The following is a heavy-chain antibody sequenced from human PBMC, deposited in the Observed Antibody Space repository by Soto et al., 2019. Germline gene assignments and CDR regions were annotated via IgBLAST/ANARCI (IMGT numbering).Heavy chain of an antibody. J-gene: IGHJ3*02. CDR3: ARGIVGATTFAFDI. D-gene: IGHD1-26*01. CDR2: IYYSGST. V-gene: IGHV4-59*01. Sequence: LSLTCTVSGGSISSYYWSWIRQPPGKGLEWIGYIYYSGSTNYNPSLKSRVTISVDTSKNQFSLKLSSVTAADTAVYYCARGIVGATTFAFDIWGQGTMVTVSS. CDR1: GGSISSYY.